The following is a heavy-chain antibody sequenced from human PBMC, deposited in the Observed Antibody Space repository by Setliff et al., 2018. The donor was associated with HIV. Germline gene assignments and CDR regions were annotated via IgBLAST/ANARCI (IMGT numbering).Heavy chain of an antibody. CDR1: GYTCTSYG. CDR2: ISAYNGNT. V-gene: IGHV1-18*01. J-gene: IGHJ4*02. D-gene: IGHD6-13*01. Sequence: ASVKVSCKASGYTCTSYGISWVRQAPGQGLEWMGRISAYNGNTNYAQKLQGRVTMTTDTSTSTAYMELRSLRSDDTAVYYCARHTPYSSSWYYFDYWGQGTLVTVSS. CDR3: ARHTPYSSSWYYFDY.